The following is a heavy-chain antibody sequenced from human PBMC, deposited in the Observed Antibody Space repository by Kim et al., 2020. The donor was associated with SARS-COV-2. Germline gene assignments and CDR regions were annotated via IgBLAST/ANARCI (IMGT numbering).Heavy chain of an antibody. Sequence: GGSLRLSCVASGFTFSDHDMEWVRQAPGKGLEWVGRSVISPNTYSAEYAASVKGRFSISRDNSKNSMYLQMNSLKTEDTDVYYCIRLTNIAEYRFFDYWGQGALVTVS. D-gene: IGHD2-15*01. CDR2: SVISPNTYSA. CDR1: GFTFSDHD. J-gene: IGHJ4*02. CDR3: IRLTNIAEYRFFDY. V-gene: IGHV3-72*01.